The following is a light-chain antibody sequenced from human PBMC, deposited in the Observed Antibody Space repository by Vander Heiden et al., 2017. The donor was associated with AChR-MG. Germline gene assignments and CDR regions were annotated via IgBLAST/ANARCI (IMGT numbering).Light chain of an antibody. V-gene: IGLV2-14*03. Sequence: QSALIQPASVSGSPGPSITISCTGTRSDVGGYNYVSWYQQHPGEAPKLMIYDVSNRPSGVSIRFSGSKSGNTASLTISGLQAEDEADYYCSSYTSSNTPVVFGGGTKLTVL. CDR1: RSDVGGYNY. J-gene: IGLJ2*01. CDR2: DVS. CDR3: SSYTSSNTPVV.